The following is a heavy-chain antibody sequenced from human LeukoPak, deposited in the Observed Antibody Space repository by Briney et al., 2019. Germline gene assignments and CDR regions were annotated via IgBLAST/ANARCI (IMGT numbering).Heavy chain of an antibody. CDR2: INPYSGGT. J-gene: IGHJ4*02. D-gene: IGHD1-26*01. V-gene: IGHV1-2*02. CDR1: GYTFTSYY. CDR3: ARIRGGNNYHFDY. Sequence: ASVKVSCKSSGYTFTSYYMYWVRQAPGQGLEWMGWINPYSGGTNYAQNFQGRVTMTRDTSISTGYMELSRLGSDDTAVYYCARIRGGNNYHFDYWGQGTLVTVSS.